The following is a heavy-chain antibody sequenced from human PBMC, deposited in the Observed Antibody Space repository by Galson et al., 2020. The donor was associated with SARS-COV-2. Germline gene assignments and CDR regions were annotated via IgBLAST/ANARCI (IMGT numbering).Heavy chain of an antibody. V-gene: IGHV4-59*08. D-gene: IGHD1-26*01. CDR2: IYYSGST. J-gene: IGHJ4*02. CDR1: GGSISSYY. Sequence: ETSETLSLTCTVSGGSISSYYWSWIRQPPGKGLEWIGYIYYSGSTNYNPSLKSRVTISVDTSKNQFSLKLSSVTAADTAVYYCARVSSGSYWGYFDYWGQGTLVTVSS. CDR3: ARVSSGSYWGYFDY.